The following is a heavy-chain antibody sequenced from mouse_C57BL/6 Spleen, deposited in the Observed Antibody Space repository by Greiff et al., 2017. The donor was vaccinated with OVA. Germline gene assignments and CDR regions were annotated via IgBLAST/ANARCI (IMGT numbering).Heavy chain of an antibody. Sequence: EVKVVESEGGLVQPGSSMKLSCTASGFTFSDYYMAWVRQVPEKGLEWVANINYDGSSTYYLDSLKSRFIISRDNAKNILYLQMSSLKSEDTATYYCGREAEGYFDYWGQGTTLTVSS. CDR3: GREAEGYFDY. CDR1: GFTFSDYY. J-gene: IGHJ2*01. V-gene: IGHV5-16*01. CDR2: INYDGSST.